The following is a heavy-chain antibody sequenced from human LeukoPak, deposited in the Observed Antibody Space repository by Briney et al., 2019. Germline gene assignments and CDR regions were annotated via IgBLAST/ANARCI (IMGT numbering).Heavy chain of an antibody. CDR2: ISDSGGNT. CDR1: GFTFSDYG. J-gene: IGHJ6*03. CDR3: AEIGRMYDFWTGYYEEEVDYMDV. D-gene: IGHD3-3*01. Sequence: GGSLRLSCAASGFTFSDYGMSWVRQAPGKGLEWVSGISDSGGNTKHADSVKGRFSVSRDNSKNTLYLQMNSLRAEDTAVYYCAEIGRMYDFWTGYYEEEVDYMDVWGKGTTVTVSS. V-gene: IGHV3-23*01.